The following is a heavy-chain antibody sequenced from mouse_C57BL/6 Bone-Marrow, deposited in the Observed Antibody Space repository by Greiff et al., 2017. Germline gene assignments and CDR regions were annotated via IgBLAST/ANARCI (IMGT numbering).Heavy chain of an antibody. CDR3: ATNYLFFYYYAMDY. D-gene: IGHD1-1*01. Sequence: VKLQESGPGLVQPSQSLSITCTVSGFSLTSYGVHWVRQSPGKGLEWLGVIWSGGSTDYNAAFMSSLSITKDNSKSQVFFKMNSLQADDTAIYYCATNYLFFYYYAMDYWGQGTSVTVSA. CDR2: IWSGGST. CDR1: GFSLTSYG. V-gene: IGHV2-5*01. J-gene: IGHJ4*01.